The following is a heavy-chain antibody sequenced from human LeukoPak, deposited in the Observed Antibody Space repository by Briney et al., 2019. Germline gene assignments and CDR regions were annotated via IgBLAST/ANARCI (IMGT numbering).Heavy chain of an antibody. Sequence: EGSLRLSCAVSGFTVATNYMSWVRQAPGKGLEWVSVIYSGGTTNYADSVRARFTISRDSSANTLYLQMDNLRVEDTAVYYCVRDHFYDCSGYNDHWGQGTLVTVSS. CDR1: GFTVATNY. CDR2: IYSGGTT. D-gene: IGHD3-9*01. J-gene: IGHJ4*02. V-gene: IGHV3-66*01. CDR3: VRDHFYDCSGYNDH.